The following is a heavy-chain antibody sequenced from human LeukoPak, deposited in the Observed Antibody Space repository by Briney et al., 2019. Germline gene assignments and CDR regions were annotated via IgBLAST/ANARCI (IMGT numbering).Heavy chain of an antibody. CDR3: ARDPATVPDPYYYYGMDV. Sequence: GGSLRLSCAASGFTFSSYSMNWVRQAPGKGLEWVSSISSSSYIYYADSVKGRFTISRDNAKNSLYLQMNSLRAEDTAVYYCARDPATVPDPYYYYGMDVWGQGTTVTVPS. V-gene: IGHV3-21*01. CDR1: GFTFSSYS. CDR2: ISSSSYI. J-gene: IGHJ6*02. D-gene: IGHD4-17*01.